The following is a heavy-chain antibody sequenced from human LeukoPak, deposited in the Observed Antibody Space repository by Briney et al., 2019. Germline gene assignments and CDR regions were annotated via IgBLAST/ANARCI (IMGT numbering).Heavy chain of an antibody. CDR2: ISAYNGNT. CDR3: ARRSWYRKYFVY. Sequence: GASVKASCKASGYTFTSYGISWVRQAPGQVLEWMGWISAYNGNTNYAQKLQGRVTMTTDTSTSTAYMELRSLRSDDTAVYYCARRSWYRKYFVYWGQGTLVTVSS. CDR1: GYTFTSYG. D-gene: IGHD6-13*01. J-gene: IGHJ4*02. V-gene: IGHV1-18*01.